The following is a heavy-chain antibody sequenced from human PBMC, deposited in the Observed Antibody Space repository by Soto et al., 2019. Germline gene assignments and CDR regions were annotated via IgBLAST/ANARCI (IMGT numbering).Heavy chain of an antibody. D-gene: IGHD6-6*01. Sequence: ETLSLTCTVSGGSISSSSYYWGWIRQAPGKGLEWVSYISSSSSTIYYADSVKGRFTISRDNAKNSLYLQMNSLRDEDTAVYYCARAPPTGAARPRPTFGYWGQGTLVTVSS. V-gene: IGHV3-48*02. CDR1: GGSISSSS. J-gene: IGHJ4*02. CDR3: ARAPPTGAARPRPTFGY. CDR2: ISSSSSTI.